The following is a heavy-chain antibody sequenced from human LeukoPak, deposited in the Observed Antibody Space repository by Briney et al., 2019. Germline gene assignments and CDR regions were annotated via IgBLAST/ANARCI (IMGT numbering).Heavy chain of an antibody. J-gene: IGHJ4*02. Sequence: GGSLRLSCAASGFXFSDHYIDWVRQAPGKGLEWVGRSRNKARGYTTEYAASVKGRFTISRDDSKNSVFLQMNSLKNEDTAVYYCSRAWAAGKHYVGYWGQGTLVTVSS. CDR2: SRNKARGYTT. CDR1: GFXFSDHY. V-gene: IGHV3-72*01. CDR3: SRAWAAGKHYVGY. D-gene: IGHD2-15*01.